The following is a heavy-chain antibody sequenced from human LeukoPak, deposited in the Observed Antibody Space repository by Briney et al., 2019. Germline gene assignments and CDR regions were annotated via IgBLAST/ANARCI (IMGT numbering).Heavy chain of an antibody. CDR2: INQDGSKE. V-gene: IGHV3-7*01. CDR3: VRDGRVSGYDLLDY. J-gene: IGHJ4*02. Sequence: GGSLRLSCAASGFTFSNYWMTWVRQAPGKGLEWVAHINQDGSKEYYMDSVKARFTISRDNAKNSLSLQMNSLRAEATAVYYCVRDGRVSGYDLLDYWGQGTLVTVSS. D-gene: IGHD5-12*01. CDR1: GFTFSNYW.